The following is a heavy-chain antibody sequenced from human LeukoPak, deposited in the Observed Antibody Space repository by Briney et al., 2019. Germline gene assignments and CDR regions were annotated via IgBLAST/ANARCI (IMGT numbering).Heavy chain of an antibody. CDR2: ISYDGSNT. V-gene: IGHV3-30-3*01. CDR1: GFTFRSYA. D-gene: IGHD3-3*01. Sequence: GGSLRLSCVDSGFTFRSYAMHWVRQAPGKGLEWVGVISYDGSNTYSADSVKGRFTISRDNSKNTLYLQMNSLRAEDTAVYYCARDRQLRRITIFGVVLAGFDPWGQGTLVTVSS. J-gene: IGHJ5*02. CDR3: ARDRQLRRITIFGVVLAGFDP.